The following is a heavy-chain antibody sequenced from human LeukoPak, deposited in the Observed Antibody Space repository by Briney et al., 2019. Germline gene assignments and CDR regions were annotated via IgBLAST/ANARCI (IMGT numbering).Heavy chain of an antibody. D-gene: IGHD6-6*01. J-gene: IGHJ4*02. Sequence: QPGGSLRLSCVASGFTFSTYTFHWVRQAPGKGLEWLAVISYDGSSKFYADSVKGRFTISRDNSKNTLYLQMNSLRAEDTAVYYCARDRHSSSPGAHYFDYWGQGTLVTVSS. V-gene: IGHV3-30*04. CDR3: ARDRHSSSPGAHYFDY. CDR1: GFTFSTYT. CDR2: ISYDGSSK.